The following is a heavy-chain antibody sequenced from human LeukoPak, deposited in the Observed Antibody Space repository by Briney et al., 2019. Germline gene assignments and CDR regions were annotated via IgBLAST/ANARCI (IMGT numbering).Heavy chain of an antibody. D-gene: IGHD2-2*01. V-gene: IGHV3-33*06. CDR2: IWYDGSNK. J-gene: IGHJ4*02. CDR1: GFTFSSYG. Sequence: GRSLRLSCAASGFTFSSYGMHWVRQAPGKGLEWVAVIWYDGSNKYYADSVKGRFTISRDNSKNTLYLQMNSLRAEDTAVYYCAKGCSSTSCSSAGIDYWGQGTLVTVSS. CDR3: AKGCSSTSCSSAGIDY.